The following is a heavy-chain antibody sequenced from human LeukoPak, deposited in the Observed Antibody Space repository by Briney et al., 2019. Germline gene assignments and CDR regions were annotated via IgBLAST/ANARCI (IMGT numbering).Heavy chain of an antibody. J-gene: IGHJ4*02. D-gene: IGHD3-22*01. Sequence: SETLSLTCAVYGGSFSGYYCSWIRQPPEKGLEWIGEINHSGSTNYNPSLKSRVTISVETSKNQFSLKLSSVTAADTAVYYCARAPYYYDSSGYYRYWGQGTLVTVSS. CDR3: ARAPYYYDSSGYYRY. V-gene: IGHV4-34*01. CDR2: INHSGST. CDR1: GGSFSGYY.